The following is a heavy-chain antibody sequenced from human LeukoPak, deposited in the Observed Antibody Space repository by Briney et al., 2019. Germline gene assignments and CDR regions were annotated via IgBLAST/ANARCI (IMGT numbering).Heavy chain of an antibody. D-gene: IGHD3-10*01. Sequence: SETLSLTCTVSGGSINNYYWSWIRQPPGKGLEWIGYIYYSGSTSYNPSLKSRVTISVDTSKNQFSLKLSSVTAADTAVYYCARDDYTYYYGSGSRAALDYWGQGTLVTVSS. CDR3: ARDDYTYYYGSGSRAALDY. CDR1: GGSINNYY. J-gene: IGHJ4*02. V-gene: IGHV4-59*12. CDR2: IYYSGST.